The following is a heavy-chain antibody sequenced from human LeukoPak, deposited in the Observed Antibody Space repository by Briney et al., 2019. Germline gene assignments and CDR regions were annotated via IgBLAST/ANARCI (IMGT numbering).Heavy chain of an antibody. CDR3: ASFKLGYCSSTSCSVDY. J-gene: IGHJ4*02. CDR2: ISSSSSYI. Sequence: GGSLRLSCAPSGFTFSSYSMNWVRQAPGKGLEWVSSISSSSSYIYYADSVKGRFTISRDNAKNSLYLQMNSLRAEDTAVYYCASFKLGYCSSTSCSVDYWGQGTLVTVSS. V-gene: IGHV3-21*01. D-gene: IGHD2-2*01. CDR1: GFTFSSYS.